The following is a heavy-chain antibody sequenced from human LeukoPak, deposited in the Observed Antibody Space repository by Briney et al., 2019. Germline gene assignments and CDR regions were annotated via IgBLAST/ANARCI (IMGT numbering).Heavy chain of an antibody. D-gene: IGHD3-10*01. Sequence: GGSLRLSCEASGFTFNTHAMSWVRQGPRKGLEWVASITSSGRTPYYVDSVKGRFTISRDNSKNTLYLQMNNLRGEDTAVYYCAKDRPNFYESTGSYYKMKGDFWGQGSLVTVSS. CDR1: GFTFNTHA. CDR3: AKDRPNFYESTGSYYKMKGDF. CDR2: ITSSGRTP. V-gene: IGHV3-23*01. J-gene: IGHJ1*01.